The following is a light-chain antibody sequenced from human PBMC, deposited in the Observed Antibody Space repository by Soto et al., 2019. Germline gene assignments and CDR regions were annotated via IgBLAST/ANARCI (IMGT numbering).Light chain of an antibody. CDR1: QSVDSW. V-gene: IGKV1-5*03. CDR2: KAS. Sequence: DIPMTQSPSTLSASIGDRVTITCRTSQSVDSWLAWYQQKPGKAPKLLSYKASSLQTGVPSRFSGSGSGTEFTLTISSLEPDDFATYYCQHYNDYSCMFGQGTKVEIK. CDR3: QHYNDYSCM. J-gene: IGKJ1*01.